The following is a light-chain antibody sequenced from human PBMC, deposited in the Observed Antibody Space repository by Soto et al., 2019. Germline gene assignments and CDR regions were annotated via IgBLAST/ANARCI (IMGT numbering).Light chain of an antibody. Sequence: IQVSDPPAAVSFTLAYSLPFTCRASQSISSYLIWYQQKPGQAPRLLIYAASSLQSGIPARFSGSGSGTEFTLTISSLQPEDFATYYCQQYSSSLRTFGQGPKVDIK. J-gene: IGKJ1*01. CDR2: AAS. V-gene: IGKV1-39*01. CDR3: QQYSSSLRT. CDR1: QSISSY.